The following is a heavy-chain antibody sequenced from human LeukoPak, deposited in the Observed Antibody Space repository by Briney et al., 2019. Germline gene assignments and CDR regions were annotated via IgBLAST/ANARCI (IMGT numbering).Heavy chain of an antibody. J-gene: IGHJ4*02. CDR1: GFTFSSYW. V-gene: IGHV3-7*01. CDR2: IKQDGSEK. CDR3: AKDQVPGYSYGIKDY. D-gene: IGHD5-18*01. Sequence: PGGPLRLSCAASGFTFSSYWMSWVRQAPGKGLEWVANIKQDGSEKYYVDSVKGRFTISRDNAKNSLYLQMNSLRAEDTAVYYCAKDQVPGYSYGIKDYWGQGTLVTVSS.